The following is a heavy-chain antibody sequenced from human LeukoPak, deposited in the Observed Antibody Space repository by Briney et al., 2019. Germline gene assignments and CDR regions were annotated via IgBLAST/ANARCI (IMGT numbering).Heavy chain of an antibody. D-gene: IGHD3-9*01. CDR1: GFTFSSYA. V-gene: IGHV3-30*01. CDR3: ARDRDLLTGDFPTNIDF. J-gene: IGHJ4*02. Sequence: PGGSLRLSCAASGFTFSSYAMHWVRQAPGKGLEWVAFIRSDGRNEFYADTVKGRFIISRDNSKNTLYLQMNSLRSEDTAVYFCARDRDLLTGDFPTNIDFWGQGILVTVSS. CDR2: IRSDGRNE.